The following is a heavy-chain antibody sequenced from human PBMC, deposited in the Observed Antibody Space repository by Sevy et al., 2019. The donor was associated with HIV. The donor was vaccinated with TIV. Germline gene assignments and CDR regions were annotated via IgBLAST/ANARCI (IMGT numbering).Heavy chain of an antibody. Sequence: ASVKVSCKASGYTFTSYGISWVRQAPGQGLEWMGWISAYNGNTNYAQKLQGRVTMTTDTSTSTAYRELRSLRSDDTAVYYCARTPTVTIRYYYYGMDVWGQGTTVTVPS. CDR2: ISAYNGNT. D-gene: IGHD4-17*01. J-gene: IGHJ6*02. V-gene: IGHV1-18*01. CDR1: GYTFTSYG. CDR3: ARTPTVTIRYYYYGMDV.